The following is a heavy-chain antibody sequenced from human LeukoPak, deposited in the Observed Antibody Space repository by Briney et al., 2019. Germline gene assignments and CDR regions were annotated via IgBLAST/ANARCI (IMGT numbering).Heavy chain of an antibody. CDR2: INPNSGGT. Sequence: ASVKVSCKASGYTFTGYYIHWVRQAPGQGLEWMGWINPNSGGTNYAQKFQGRVTMTRDTSISTAYMELSRLRSDDTAVYYCARDRSSSWRELDYWGQGTLVTVSS. CDR3: ARDRSSSWRELDY. J-gene: IGHJ4*02. D-gene: IGHD6-13*01. CDR1: GYTFTGYY. V-gene: IGHV1-2*02.